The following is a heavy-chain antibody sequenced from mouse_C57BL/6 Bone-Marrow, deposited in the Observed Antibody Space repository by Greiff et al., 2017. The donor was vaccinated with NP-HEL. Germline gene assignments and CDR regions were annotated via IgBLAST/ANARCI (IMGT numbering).Heavy chain of an antibody. CDR1: EYEFPSHD. J-gene: IGHJ4*01. CDR3: ARLGAADYGNYVDAMDY. D-gene: IGHD2-1*01. CDR2: INSDGGST. Sequence: EVMLVESGGGLVQPGESLKLSCESNEYEFPSHDMSWVRKTPEKRLELVAAINSDGGSTYYPDTMERRFIISRDNTKKTLYLQMSSLRSEDTALYYCARLGAADYGNYVDAMDYWGQGTSVTVSS. V-gene: IGHV5-2*01.